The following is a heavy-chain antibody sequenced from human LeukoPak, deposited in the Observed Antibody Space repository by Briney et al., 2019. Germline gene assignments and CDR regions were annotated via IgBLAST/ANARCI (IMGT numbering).Heavy chain of an antibody. CDR1: GGSFSGYY. D-gene: IGHD5-18*01. CDR3: ARGRSGYRNFDY. Sequence: SETLSLTCAVNGGSFSGYYWSWVRQPPGKGLEWIGEINHSGSTNYNPSLKSRVTISVDTSKNQFSLKLSSVTAADTAVYYCARGRSGYRNFDYWGQGTLVTVSS. CDR2: INHSGST. J-gene: IGHJ4*02. V-gene: IGHV4-34*01.